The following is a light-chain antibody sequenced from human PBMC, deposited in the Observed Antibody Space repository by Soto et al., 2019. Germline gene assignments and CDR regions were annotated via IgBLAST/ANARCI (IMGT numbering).Light chain of an antibody. V-gene: IGLV3-21*02. CDR2: DNS. Sequence: YELTQPPSVSVAPGQTATISCGENNIDSRTVHWYQQKPGQAPLLVVYDNSFRPSGIPNRFSGSNSGNTATLTISRVEAGDEADYYCQVWDNVDDHIYVFXTGTKVTVL. J-gene: IGLJ1*01. CDR1: NIDSRT. CDR3: QVWDNVDDHIYV.